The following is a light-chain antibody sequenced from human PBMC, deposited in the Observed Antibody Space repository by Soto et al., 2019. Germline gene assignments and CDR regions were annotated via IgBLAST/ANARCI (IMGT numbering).Light chain of an antibody. J-gene: IGKJ4*01. Sequence: EVLMTQSPATLSVFPGERATLSCRASQSVSGNLAWYQQKPGQAPRLLIYGASTRATGIPARFSGSGSGTEFTLTISSLLTEDFAVYYCQQYNDWPPLTFGRGTRVEIK. CDR1: QSVSGN. V-gene: IGKV3-15*01. CDR2: GAS. CDR3: QQYNDWPPLT.